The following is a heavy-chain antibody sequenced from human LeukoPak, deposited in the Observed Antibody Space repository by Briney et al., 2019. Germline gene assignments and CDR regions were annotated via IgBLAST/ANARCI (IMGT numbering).Heavy chain of an antibody. V-gene: IGHV3-49*03. D-gene: IGHD1-26*01. J-gene: IGHJ4*02. CDR1: GFTFGDYA. CDR2: IRSKAYGGTT. Sequence: PGGSLRLSCTASGFTFGDYAMSWFRQAPGKGLEWVGFIRSKAYGGTTEYAASVKGRFTISRDDSKSIAYLQMNSLKTEDTAVYYCTRDHRDEFGWELLSDYWGQGTLVTVSS. CDR3: TRDHRDEFGWELLSDY.